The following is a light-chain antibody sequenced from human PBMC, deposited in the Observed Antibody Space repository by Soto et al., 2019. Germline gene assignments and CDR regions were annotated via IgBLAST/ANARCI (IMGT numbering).Light chain of an antibody. CDR3: SSYTSSSSLYV. CDR2: EVS. J-gene: IGLJ1*01. Sequence: QSALTQPASVSGSPGQSISISCTGSSSDVGGYNHVSWYQQHPGKAPKLLIYEVSNRPSGVSSRFSGSKSGNTASLTISGLQAEDEADYYCSSYTSSSSLYVFGTGTKLTVL. V-gene: IGLV2-14*01. CDR1: SSDVGGYNH.